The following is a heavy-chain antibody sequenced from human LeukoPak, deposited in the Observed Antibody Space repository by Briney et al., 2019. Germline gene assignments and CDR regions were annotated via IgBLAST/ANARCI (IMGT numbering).Heavy chain of an antibody. Sequence: PGGSLRLSCAASGFTFSSYAVSWVRQAPGRGLEWVSAISGSGGSTYYADSVKGRFTISRDNSKNTLYLQMNSLRAEDTAVYYCAKPDPIIVTYFDYWGQGTLVTVSS. CDR1: GFTFSSYA. V-gene: IGHV3-23*01. CDR2: ISGSGGST. J-gene: IGHJ4*02. D-gene: IGHD3-16*02. CDR3: AKPDPIIVTYFDY.